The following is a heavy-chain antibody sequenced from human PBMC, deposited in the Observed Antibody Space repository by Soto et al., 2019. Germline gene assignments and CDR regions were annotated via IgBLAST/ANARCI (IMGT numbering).Heavy chain of an antibody. CDR3: ARGRSSEVEWNWFDH. D-gene: IGHD6-19*01. Sequence: GASVKVSCKATGYIFNIYGITWVRQAPGQGLEWMGWTSAHNGNTNYAQKVQDRLTIITDTSASTAYMELRSLTPDDTAVYYCARGRSSEVEWNWFDHWGQGTLVTVSS. V-gene: IGHV1-18*04. CDR1: GYIFNIYG. J-gene: IGHJ5*02. CDR2: TSAHNGNT.